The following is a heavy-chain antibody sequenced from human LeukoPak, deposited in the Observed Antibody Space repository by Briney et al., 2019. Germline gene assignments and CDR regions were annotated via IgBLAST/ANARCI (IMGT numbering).Heavy chain of an antibody. V-gene: IGHV3-30*03. CDR2: ISYDGSNK. D-gene: IGHD1-1*01. CDR1: GFTFSSYG. J-gene: IGHJ4*02. CDR3: VRDPSGSGFAFDS. Sequence: GGSLRLSCAASGFTFSSYGMHWVRQAPGKGLEWVAVISYDGSNKYYADSVKGRFTISRDNSEDTLYLQMNSLRAEDTAVYYCVRDPSGSGFAFDSWGQGALVTVSS.